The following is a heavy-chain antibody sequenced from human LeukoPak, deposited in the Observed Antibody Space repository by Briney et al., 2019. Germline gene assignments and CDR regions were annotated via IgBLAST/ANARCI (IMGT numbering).Heavy chain of an antibody. V-gene: IGHV4-59*01. D-gene: IGHD3-3*01. Sequence: SETLSLTCTVSGGSISSYYWSWIRQPPGKGLEWIGYIYYSGSTNYNPSLKSRVTISVDTSKNQFSLKLSSVTAADTAVYYCARVTRLYYDFWSGYYSDAFDIWGQGTMVTVSS. CDR2: IYYSGST. CDR1: GGSISSYY. CDR3: ARVTRLYYDFWSGYYSDAFDI. J-gene: IGHJ3*02.